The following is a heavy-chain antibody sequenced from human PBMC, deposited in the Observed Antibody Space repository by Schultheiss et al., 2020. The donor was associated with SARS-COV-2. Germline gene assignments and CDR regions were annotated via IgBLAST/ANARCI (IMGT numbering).Heavy chain of an antibody. V-gene: IGHV3-23*01. J-gene: IGHJ6*02. D-gene: IGHD1-26*01. CDR3: KKVVNRGYCYYYYYYYGMDV. Sequence: GGSLRLSFAASGFTFSSYAMSWVRQAPGKGLEWVSAISGSGGSAYYADSVDGRFTIFRNTCKNTLYLQKISLRGEDTDVYYCKKVVNRGYCYYYYYYYGMDVWGQGTTVTVSS. CDR1: GFTFSSYA. CDR2: ISGSGGSA.